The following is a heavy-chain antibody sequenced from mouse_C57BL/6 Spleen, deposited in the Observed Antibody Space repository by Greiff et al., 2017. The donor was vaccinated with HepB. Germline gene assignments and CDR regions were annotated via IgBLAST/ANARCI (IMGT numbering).Heavy chain of an antibody. CDR3: ARHPGSSGPFDY. Sequence: EVQVVESGGGLVKPGGSLNLSCAASGFTFSSYTMSWVRQTPEKRLEWVATISGGGGNTYYPDSVKGRFTISRDNAKNTLYLQMSSLRSEDTALYYCARHPGSSGPFDYWGQGTTLTVSS. V-gene: IGHV5-9*01. CDR1: GFTFSSYT. D-gene: IGHD3-2*02. CDR2: ISGGGGNT. J-gene: IGHJ2*01.